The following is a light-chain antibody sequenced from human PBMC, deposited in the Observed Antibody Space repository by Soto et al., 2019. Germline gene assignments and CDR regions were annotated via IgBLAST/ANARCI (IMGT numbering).Light chain of an antibody. CDR1: QSISSY. CDR2: AAS. CDR3: QQSYSTLLT. J-gene: IGKJ3*01. V-gene: IGKV1-39*01. Sequence: DIQMTQSPSSLSASVGDRVTITCRASQSISSYLNWYQQKPGKAPKLLIYAASSLQSGVPSRFSGSRSGTDFTLTISSLQPEDFATYYGQQSYSTLLTFGPGTKVDIK.